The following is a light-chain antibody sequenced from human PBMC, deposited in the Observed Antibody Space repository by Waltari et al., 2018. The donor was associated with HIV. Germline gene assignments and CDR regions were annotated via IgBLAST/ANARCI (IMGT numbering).Light chain of an antibody. Sequence: SYELTQPPSVSVSPGPTATITCSGDNLGDKYACWYQQRPGQSPVLVIYQDNKRPSGIPQRFSGSNSGNTAILTISGTQPMDEADYYCQAWDNSVVFGGGTKLTVL. J-gene: IGLJ2*01. CDR2: QDN. CDR3: QAWDNSVV. CDR1: NLGDKY. V-gene: IGLV3-1*01.